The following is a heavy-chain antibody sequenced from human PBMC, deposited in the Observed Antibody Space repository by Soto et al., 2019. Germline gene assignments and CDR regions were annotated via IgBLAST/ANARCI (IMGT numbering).Heavy chain of an antibody. V-gene: IGHV3-23*01. D-gene: IGHD5-12*01. CDR3: VREMATLTGYFDY. CDR1: GFTFSSYA. CDR2: ISGSGTTI. Sequence: GGSLRLSCAASGFTFSSYAMSWVRQAPGKGLEWVSAISGSGTTIYYADSVRGRFSISRDNAKNSLYLQLNSLRAEDTAVYYCVREMATLTGYFDYWGQGALVTSPQ. J-gene: IGHJ4*02.